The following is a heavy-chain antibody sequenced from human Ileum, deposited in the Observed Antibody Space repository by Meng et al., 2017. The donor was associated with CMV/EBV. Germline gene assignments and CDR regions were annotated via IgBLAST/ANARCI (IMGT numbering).Heavy chain of an antibody. CDR3: ARDRNSAGRFDS. CDR2: ILYDGSNK. J-gene: IGHJ4*02. D-gene: IGHD3-10*01. Sequence: GGSLRLSCAASGFTFSSYAMHWVRQAPGKGLEWVALILYDGSNKYYADSVKGRFTISRDNSKNTLYLQMNSLRAEDTAVYYCARDRNSAGRFDSWGQGTLVTVSS. CDR1: GFTFSSYA. V-gene: IGHV3-30*04.